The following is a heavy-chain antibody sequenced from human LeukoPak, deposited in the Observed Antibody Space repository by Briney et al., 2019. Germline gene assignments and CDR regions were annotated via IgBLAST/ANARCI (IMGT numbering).Heavy chain of an antibody. D-gene: IGHD3-10*01. CDR3: AKALMSTYGSGSYYTNDY. CDR2: ISGSGGDT. Sequence: GGSLRLSCAASGFTFRSYGMSWVRQAPGKGLEWVSTISGSGGDTYYADSVKGRFTISRDNSKNTLYLQMNSLRAEDTAVYYCAKALMSTYGSGSYYTNDYWGQGTLVTVSS. J-gene: IGHJ4*02. V-gene: IGHV3-23*01. CDR1: GFTFRSYG.